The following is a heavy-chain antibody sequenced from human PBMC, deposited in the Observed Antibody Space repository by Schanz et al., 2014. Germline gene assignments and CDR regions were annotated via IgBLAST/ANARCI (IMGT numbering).Heavy chain of an antibody. J-gene: IGHJ6*03. CDR3: ARQGTTRFQYYMDV. CDR1: GGSITSSGFY. D-gene: IGHD1-1*01. CDR2: IYYNGGTP. Sequence: QVQLQPWGAGLLKPSETLSLICTVSGGSITSSGFYWAWIRQPPGKGLEWIGSIYYNGGTPLYTPSLKSRATISADTAKNHFSLKLTSVAAADTAVYYCARQGTTRFQYYMDVWGEGTSVFVS. V-gene: IGHV4-39*01.